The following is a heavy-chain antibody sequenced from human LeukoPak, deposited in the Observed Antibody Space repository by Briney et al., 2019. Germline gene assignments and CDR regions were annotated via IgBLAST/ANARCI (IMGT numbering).Heavy chain of an antibody. D-gene: IGHD5-12*01. V-gene: IGHV4-59*01. CDR3: ASVSVLGGSTSRRYSGYPHAFDI. J-gene: IGHJ3*02. Sequence: SETLSLTCAVYGGSFSGYYWSWIRQPPGKGLEWIGYIYYSGSTNYNPSLKSRVTISVDTSKNQFSLKLSSVTAADTAVYYCASVSVLGGSTSRRYSGYPHAFDIWGQGTMVTVSS. CDR2: IYYSGST. CDR1: GGSFSGYY.